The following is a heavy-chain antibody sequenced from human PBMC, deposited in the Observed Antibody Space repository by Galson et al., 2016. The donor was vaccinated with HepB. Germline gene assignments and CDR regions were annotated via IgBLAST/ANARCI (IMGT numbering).Heavy chain of an antibody. D-gene: IGHD1-26*01. V-gene: IGHV1-69*13. J-gene: IGHJ5*02. Sequence: SVKVSCKASGGTLSGYAISWVRQAPGQGLEWMGKIITLFGTPNYAQKFQGRVTITADESTSTAYMELSSLRSEDSAVYYCARDSGWFHPWGQGTQVTVSS. CDR3: ARDSGWFHP. CDR1: GGTLSGYA. CDR2: IITLFGTP.